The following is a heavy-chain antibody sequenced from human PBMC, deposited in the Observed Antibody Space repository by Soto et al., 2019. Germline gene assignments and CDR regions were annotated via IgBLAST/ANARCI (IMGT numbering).Heavy chain of an antibody. D-gene: IGHD3-3*01. CDR1: GYTFTSYA. CDR2: INAGNGNT. Sequence: ASVKVSCKASGYTFTSYAMHWVRQAPGQRLEWMGWINAGNGNTKYSQKFQGRVTITRDTSASTAYMELSSLRSEDTAVYYCASAYYDFWSGLTNWFDPWGQGTLVTVSS. V-gene: IGHV1-3*01. CDR3: ASAYYDFWSGLTNWFDP. J-gene: IGHJ5*02.